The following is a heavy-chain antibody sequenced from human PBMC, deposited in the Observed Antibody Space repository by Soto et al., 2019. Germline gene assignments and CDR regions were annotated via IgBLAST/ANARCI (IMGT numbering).Heavy chain of an antibody. D-gene: IGHD5-12*01. Sequence: GGSLRLSCAASGFTFSSYAMNLVRPAPGKGLEWVSAISGSGVSTYADSVKGRFTISRDNSKNTLYLQMNSLRAEDTAVYYCAKAQGYGSFDYWGQGTLVTVSS. CDR1: GFTFSSYA. V-gene: IGHV3-23*01. CDR2: ISGSGVST. J-gene: IGHJ4*02. CDR3: AKAQGYGSFDY.